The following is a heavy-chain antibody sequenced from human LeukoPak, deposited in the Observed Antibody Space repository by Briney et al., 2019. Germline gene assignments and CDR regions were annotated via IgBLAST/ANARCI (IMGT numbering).Heavy chain of an antibody. CDR3: ARGVHYYDFLTGYYILDY. CDR2: ISYDGSNK. V-gene: IGHV3-30-3*01. Sequence: GGSLRLSCAASGLTFSSYAMLWVRQAPGKGLEWVAVISYDGSNKYYVDSVKGRFTISRDNSKNTLYLQMNSLRSEDTAVYYCARGVHYYDFLTGYYILDYWGRGTLVTVPP. J-gene: IGHJ4*02. CDR1: GLTFSSYA. D-gene: IGHD3-9*01.